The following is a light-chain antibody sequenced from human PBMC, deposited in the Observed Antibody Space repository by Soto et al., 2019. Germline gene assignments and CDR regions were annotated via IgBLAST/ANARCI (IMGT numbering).Light chain of an antibody. V-gene: IGKV3-15*01. CDR2: GAS. J-gene: IGKJ1*01. Sequence: EIVMTQSPATLSASPGERATLSCRASQSVRSNLAWYQQKPGQAPRLLIYGASTRATGIPARFSGSGSGTEFTLSIGSLQSEDFAVSDCQQYNDWPPTFGQGTKVEIK. CDR1: QSVRSN. CDR3: QQYNDWPPT.